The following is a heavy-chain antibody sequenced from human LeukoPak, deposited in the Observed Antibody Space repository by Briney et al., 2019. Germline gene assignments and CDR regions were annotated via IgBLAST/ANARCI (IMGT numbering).Heavy chain of an antibody. V-gene: IGHV3-23*01. CDR2: ISGSGSGDST. J-gene: IGHJ3*01. D-gene: IGHD3-3*02. CDR3: AKIRAPAYDF. CDR1: GFTFSSYE. Sequence: GGSLRLSCVASGFTFSSYEMNWVRQAPGKGLEWVSAISGSGSGDSTYYADSVKGRFTISRDNSKNTLYLQMNSLRAEDTAVYYCAKIRAPAYDFWGQGTMVTVSS.